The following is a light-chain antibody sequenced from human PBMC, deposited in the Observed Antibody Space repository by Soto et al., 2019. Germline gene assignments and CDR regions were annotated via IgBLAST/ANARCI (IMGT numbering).Light chain of an antibody. J-gene: IGKJ4*01. CDR2: GAS. V-gene: IGKV3-20*01. CDR3: EQYGSSPT. Sequence: EMVLTQSPGTLSLSPGERATLSCRASQSVSSSYLAWYQQKPGQSPRLVIYGASSRATGIPDRFSGSGSGTAFTLTMSRLEPDDFEVYYCEQYGSSPTFGGGTKVDIK. CDR1: QSVSSSY.